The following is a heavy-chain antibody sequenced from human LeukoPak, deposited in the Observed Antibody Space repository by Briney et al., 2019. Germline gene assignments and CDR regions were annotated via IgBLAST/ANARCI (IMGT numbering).Heavy chain of an antibody. J-gene: IGHJ4*02. CDR1: GGSFSGYY. Sequence: PSETLSLTCAVYGGSFSGYYWSWIRQPAGKGLEWIGRIYISETTIYNPSLKSRVTMSVDTSKNLFSLRLNSVTAADTAVYYCAAGGGYDYYFEYWGQGILVTVSS. V-gene: IGHV4-59*10. CDR2: IYISETT. D-gene: IGHD5-12*01. CDR3: AAGGGYDYYFEY.